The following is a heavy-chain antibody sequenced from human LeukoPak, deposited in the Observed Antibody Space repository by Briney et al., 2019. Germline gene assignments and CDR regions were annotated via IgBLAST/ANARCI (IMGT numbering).Heavy chain of an antibody. Sequence: TGGSLRLSCAVSGFIVSSNYMSWVRQAPGKGLEWVSIIYSAGATYYADSVRGRFTISRVNSKNTVFLQMNTLRAVDTAVYYCASGGLGARKYYSDPFHYWGQGTLVTVSS. CDR2: IYSAGAT. CDR1: GFIVSSNY. J-gene: IGHJ4*02. V-gene: IGHV3-53*01. D-gene: IGHD3-10*01. CDR3: ASGGLGARKYYSDPFHY.